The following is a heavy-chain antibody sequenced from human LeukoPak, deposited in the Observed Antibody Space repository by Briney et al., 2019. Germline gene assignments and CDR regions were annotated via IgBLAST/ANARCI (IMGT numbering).Heavy chain of an antibody. CDR2: IYYSGST. CDR1: GGSISSYY. Sequence: SETLSLTCTVSGGSISSYYWSWIRQPPGKGLEWIGYIYYSGSTNYNPSLKSRVTISVDTSKNQFSLKLSSVTAADAAVYYCARLKYYYYGMDVWGQGTTVTVSS. V-gene: IGHV4-59*08. J-gene: IGHJ6*02. CDR3: ARLKYYYYGMDV.